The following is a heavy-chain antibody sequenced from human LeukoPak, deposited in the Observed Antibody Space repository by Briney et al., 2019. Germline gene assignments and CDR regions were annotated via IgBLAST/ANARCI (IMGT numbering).Heavy chain of an antibody. CDR3: AREPTAMIL. J-gene: IGHJ4*02. D-gene: IGHD5-18*01. CDR1: GFTFSIYS. CDR2: ISSSSTYI. V-gene: IGHV3-21*01. Sequence: PGGSLRLSCAASGFTFSIYSMNWVRQTPGKGLEWVSAISSSSTYIYYADSVKGRFTISRDNAKNSLFLQMNSLRAEDTAVYYCAREPTAMILGGQGPLVTVS.